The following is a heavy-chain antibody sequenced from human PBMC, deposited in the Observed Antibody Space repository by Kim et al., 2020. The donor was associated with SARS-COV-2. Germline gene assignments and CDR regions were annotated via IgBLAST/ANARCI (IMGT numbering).Heavy chain of an antibody. CDR1: GFTFSSYA. D-gene: IGHD3-3*01. J-gene: IGHJ4*02. V-gene: IGHV3-64D*06. CDR3: VKIRQAATIFGAGGY. Sequence: GGSLRLSCSASGFTFSSYAMDWVRQAPGKGLEYVSGISSNGGSTYYADSVKGRFTISRDNSKNTLYLQMSSLRAEDTAVYYCVKIRQAATIFGAGGYWGQGTLVTVSS. CDR2: ISSNGGST.